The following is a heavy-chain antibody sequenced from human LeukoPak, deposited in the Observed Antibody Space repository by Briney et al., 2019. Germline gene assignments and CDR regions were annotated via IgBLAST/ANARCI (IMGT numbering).Heavy chain of an antibody. D-gene: IGHD7-27*01. CDR3: ARDIHWAFDY. Sequence: GGSLRLSGGASGFTFNSYSMNWVRQAPGKGLEWVSYISSSTNRIYYADSVKGRFTISRDSARRSLFLQMNSLRDEDTAVYYCARDIHWAFDYWGQGTLVTVSS. V-gene: IGHV3-48*02. CDR2: ISSSTNRI. CDR1: GFTFNSYS. J-gene: IGHJ4*02.